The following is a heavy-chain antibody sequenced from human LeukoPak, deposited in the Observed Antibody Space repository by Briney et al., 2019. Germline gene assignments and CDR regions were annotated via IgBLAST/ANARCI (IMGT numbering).Heavy chain of an antibody. J-gene: IGHJ4*02. CDR1: GGSISTSDSF. Sequence: SETLSLTCTVSGGSISTSDSFWDWMRQPPGQGPEWIGSIYYSGSTFYNPSLKSRVALSVDTSKNQFSLRLNSVTAADTAVYYCARHAAYCGGDCYFDYWGQGTLVTVSS. CDR3: ARHAAYCGGDCYFDY. CDR2: IYYSGST. V-gene: IGHV4-39*01. D-gene: IGHD2-21*02.